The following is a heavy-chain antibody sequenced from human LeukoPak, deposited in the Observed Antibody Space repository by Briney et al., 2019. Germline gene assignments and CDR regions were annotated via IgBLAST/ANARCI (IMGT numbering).Heavy chain of an antibody. CDR1: GGSISSSSYY. CDR3: ARLVSGSGSYYFDY. J-gene: IGHJ4*02. V-gene: IGHV4-39*01. CDR2: IYYSGST. Sequence: PSETLSLTCTVSGGSISSSSYYWGWIRQPPGKGLEWIGRIYYSGSTYYNPPLKSRVTISVDTSKNQFSLRLSSVTAADTAVYYCARLVSGSGSYYFDYWGQGILVTVSS. D-gene: IGHD1-26*01.